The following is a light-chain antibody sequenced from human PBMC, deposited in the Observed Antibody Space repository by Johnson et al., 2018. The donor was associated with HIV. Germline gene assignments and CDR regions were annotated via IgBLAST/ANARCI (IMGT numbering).Light chain of an antibody. CDR2: DNN. V-gene: IGLV1-51*01. CDR3: GTWDSSLSAGGANYV. J-gene: IGLJ1*01. Sequence: QSVLTQPPSVSAAPGQKVTISCSGTSSNIGNNYVSWYQQFPGTAPKLVIYDNNNRPSGIPDRFSGSKSGTSATLGITGLQPGDEADYYCGTWDSSLSAGGANYVFGTGTKVTVL. CDR1: SSNIGNNY.